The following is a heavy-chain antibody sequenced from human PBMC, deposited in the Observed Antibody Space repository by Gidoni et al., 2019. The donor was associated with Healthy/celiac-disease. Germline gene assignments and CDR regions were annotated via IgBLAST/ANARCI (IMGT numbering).Heavy chain of an antibody. V-gene: IGHV3-48*02. J-gene: IGHJ3*02. CDR1: GFTFSSYS. CDR2: ISSSSSTI. Sequence: EVQLVESGGGLVQPGGSLRLSCAASGFTFSSYSMNWVRQAPGKGLELVSYISSSSSTIYYADSVKGRFTISRDNAKNSLYLQMNSLRDEDTAVYYCARIPGIPVVAPSDAFDIWGQGTMVTVSS. D-gene: IGHD6-19*01. CDR3: ARIPGIPVVAPSDAFDI.